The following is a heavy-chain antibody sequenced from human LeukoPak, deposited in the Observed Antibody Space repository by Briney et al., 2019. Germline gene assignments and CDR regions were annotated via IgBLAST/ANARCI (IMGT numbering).Heavy chain of an antibody. CDR3: ARDPDDYVWGSYRYSRRLDY. D-gene: IGHD3-16*02. Sequence: GGSLRLSCAASGFTFSSYAMHWVRPPPGKGLEWVAVISYDGSNKYYADSVKGRFTISRDNSKNTLYLQMNSLRAEGTAVYYCARDPDDYVWGSYRYSRRLDYWGQGTLVTVSA. V-gene: IGHV3-30-3*01. J-gene: IGHJ4*02. CDR1: GFTFSSYA. CDR2: ISYDGSNK.